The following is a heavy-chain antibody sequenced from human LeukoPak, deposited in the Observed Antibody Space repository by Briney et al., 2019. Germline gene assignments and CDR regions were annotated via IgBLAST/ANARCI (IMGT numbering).Heavy chain of an antibody. CDR3: ARGDSGYGTFDF. D-gene: IGHD5-12*01. J-gene: IGHJ4*02. CDR1: GGSISSYY. CDR2: SYYSGST. Sequence: SETLSLTCTVSGGSISSYYWNWIRQPPGKGLEWIGNSYYSGSTNYNPSLKSRVTISVDTSKNQFSLKLTSVTPAATAVYYCARGDSGYGTFDFWGQGTLVTVSS. V-gene: IGHV4-59*01.